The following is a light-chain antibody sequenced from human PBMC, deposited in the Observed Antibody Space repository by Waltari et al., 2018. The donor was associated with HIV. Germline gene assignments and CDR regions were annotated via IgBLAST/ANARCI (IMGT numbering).Light chain of an antibody. CDR1: QSVSSSY. J-gene: IGKJ1*01. CDR2: GAS. V-gene: IGKV3-20*01. Sequence: IVLTQSPGTLSLAPGESASLSCRASQSVSSSYLAWYQQKPDQAPRLLIYGASSRATGMPDRFSGSGSGTDFTLTISRLEPEDFAVYYCQQYGSSPPWTFGQGTKVELK. CDR3: QQYGSSPPWT.